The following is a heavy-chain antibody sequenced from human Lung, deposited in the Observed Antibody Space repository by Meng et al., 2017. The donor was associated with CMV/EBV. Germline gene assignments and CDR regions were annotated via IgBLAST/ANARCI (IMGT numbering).Heavy chain of an antibody. CDR2: INHSGST. V-gene: IGHV4-34*01. D-gene: IGHD1-7*01. J-gene: IGHJ5*02. Sequence: SQTXSLTXXVYGGSFSGYYWSWTRQPPGKGLEWIGEINHSGSTNYNPSLKSRVTISVDTSKNQFSLKLSSVTAADTAVYYCAREDITGTTGFDPWGQGTLVTVSS. CDR3: AREDITGTTGFDP. CDR1: GGSFSGYY.